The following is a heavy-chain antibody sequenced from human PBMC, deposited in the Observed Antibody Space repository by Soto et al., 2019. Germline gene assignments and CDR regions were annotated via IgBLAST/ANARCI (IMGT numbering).Heavy chain of an antibody. J-gene: IGHJ2*01. CDR2: TYSGGSA. CDR3: SRTRGLVVRGIDL. V-gene: IGHV4-28*01. CDR1: GYSVSSSNW. Sequence: QVQLQESGPGLVKPSDTLSLTCAVSGYSVSSSNWWVWIRQPPGKGLEWIGYTYSGGSAYYNPSLMSRVTMSLDTSKNHLSLRLSSVTVVDTAGYYCSRTRGLVVRGIDLWGRGTLVTVSS. D-gene: IGHD2-21*01.